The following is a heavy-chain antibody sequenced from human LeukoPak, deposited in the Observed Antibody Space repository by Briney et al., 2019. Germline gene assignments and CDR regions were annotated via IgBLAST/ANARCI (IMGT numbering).Heavy chain of an antibody. D-gene: IGHD6-13*01. J-gene: IGHJ4*02. CDR3: ARDVSSSWSYYFDY. CDR2: IYYSGST. CDR1: GGSISSSSYY. V-gene: IGHV4-39*07. Sequence: PSETLSLTCTVSGGSISSSSYYWGWIRQPPGKGLEWLGSIYYSGSTYYNPSLKSRVTISVDTSKKQFSLNLTSVTAADTAMYYCARDVSSSWSYYFDYWAQGTLVTVSS.